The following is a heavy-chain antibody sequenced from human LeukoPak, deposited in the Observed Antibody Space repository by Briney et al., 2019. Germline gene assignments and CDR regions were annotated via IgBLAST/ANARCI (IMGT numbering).Heavy chain of an antibody. CDR3: ARDSHAPDTIVVSCYFDS. CDR1: GFTFRSYA. CDR2: ISYDGSKK. Sequence: GGSLGLSCAASGFTFRSYAMHWVRQAPGKGLEWLAVISYDGSKKYYADSVQGRFTLSRDNSKNTLYLQMNGLRAEDTAVYYCARDSHAPDTIVVSCYFDSWGQGTLVTVSS. J-gene: IGHJ4*02. V-gene: IGHV3-30-3*01. D-gene: IGHD2-21*01.